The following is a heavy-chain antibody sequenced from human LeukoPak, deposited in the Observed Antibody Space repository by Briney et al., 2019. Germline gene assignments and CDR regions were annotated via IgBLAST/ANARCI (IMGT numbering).Heavy chain of an antibody. Sequence: SETLSLTCTVSGGFISSSSYYWGWIRQPPGKGLEWIGSIYYSGSTYYNPSLKSRVTISVDTSKNQFSLKLSSVTAADTAVYYCARHSPTYYYDSSGYYPDYWGQGTLVTVSS. CDR1: GGFISSSSYY. CDR2: IYYSGST. D-gene: IGHD3-22*01. V-gene: IGHV4-39*01. CDR3: ARHSPTYYYDSSGYYPDY. J-gene: IGHJ4*02.